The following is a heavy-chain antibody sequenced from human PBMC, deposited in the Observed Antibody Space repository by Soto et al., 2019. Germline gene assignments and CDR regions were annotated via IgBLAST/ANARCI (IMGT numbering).Heavy chain of an antibody. CDR2: TYYRSKWYN. J-gene: IGHJ6*02. D-gene: IGHD3-3*01. CDR1: GDSVSSNSAA. CDR3: ARETLRLFSYDFWSGYPRVSYGMDV. Sequence: SQTLSLTCAISGDSVSSNSAAWNWIRQSPSRGLEWLGRTYYRSKWYNDYAVSVKSRITINPDTSKNQFSLQLNSVTPEDTAVYYCARETLRLFSYDFWSGYPRVSYGMDVWGQGTTVTFYS. V-gene: IGHV6-1*01.